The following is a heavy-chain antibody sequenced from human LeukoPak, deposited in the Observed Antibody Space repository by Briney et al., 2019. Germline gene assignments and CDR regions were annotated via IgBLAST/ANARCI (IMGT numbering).Heavy chain of an antibody. CDR1: GFTFSSYA. J-gene: IGHJ5*01. Sequence: GGSLRLSCAASGFTFSSYAMSWVRQAPGKGLEWVSAISGSDGSTYYADSVKGRFTISRDNSKNTLYLQMNSLRAEDTAVYYCAKGPLLERPLRCDSWGQGALVTVSS. CDR3: AKGPLLERPLRCDS. CDR2: ISGSDGST. V-gene: IGHV3-23*01. D-gene: IGHD1-1*01.